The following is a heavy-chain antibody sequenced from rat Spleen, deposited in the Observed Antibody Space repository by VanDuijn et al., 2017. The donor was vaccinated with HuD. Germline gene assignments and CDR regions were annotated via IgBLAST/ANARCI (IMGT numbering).Heavy chain of an antibody. CDR2: ITNTGGST. D-gene: IGHD1-5*01. J-gene: IGHJ4*01. Sequence: EVQLVESGGGLVQPGRSLKLSCVASGFTFNKYWMTWIRQAPGKGLEWIASITNTGGSTYYPDSVKGRFTISRDNAKSTLYLQMNSLRSEDTATYYCATQTVQLPYVMDAWGQGASVTVSS. CDR1: GFTFNKYW. V-gene: IGHV5-31*01. CDR3: ATQTVQLPYVMDA.